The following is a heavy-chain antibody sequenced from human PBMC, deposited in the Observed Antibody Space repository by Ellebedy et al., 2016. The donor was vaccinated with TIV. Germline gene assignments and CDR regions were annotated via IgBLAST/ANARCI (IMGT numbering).Heavy chain of an antibody. D-gene: IGHD2-2*01. V-gene: IGHV4-31*03. CDR3: ARFVVQLLSLDP. CDR2: IYYSGST. J-gene: IGHJ5*02. CDR1: GGSISSGGYY. Sequence: SETLSLXXTVSGGSISSGGYYWSWIRQHPGKGLEWIGYIYYSGSTYYNPSLKSRVTISVDTSKNQFSLKLSSVTAADTAVYYCARFVVQLLSLDPWGQGTLVTVSS.